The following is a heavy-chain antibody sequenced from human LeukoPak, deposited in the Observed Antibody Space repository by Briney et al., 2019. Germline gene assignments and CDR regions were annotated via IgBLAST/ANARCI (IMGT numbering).Heavy chain of an antibody. V-gene: IGHV5-51*01. CDR2: INPADSDT. D-gene: IGHD4-23*01. J-gene: IGHJ2*01. CDR1: GYSFASYW. Sequence: GESLKISCKGSGYSFASYWIGWVRQMPGKGLEWMGIINPADSDTCYSPSFQGQVTIPADKSISTAYLQWSSLKASDTAMYYCARDDYGGGYFDLWGRGTLVAVSS. CDR3: ARDDYGGGYFDL.